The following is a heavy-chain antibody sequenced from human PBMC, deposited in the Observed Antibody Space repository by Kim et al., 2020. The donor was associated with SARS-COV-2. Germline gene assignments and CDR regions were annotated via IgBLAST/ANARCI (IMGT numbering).Heavy chain of an antibody. J-gene: IGHJ4*02. D-gene: IGHD3-9*01. CDR3: ARGHGLVTLSY. V-gene: IGHV1-2*02. Sequence: TNYAQKFQGRVTMTRDTSISTAYMELSRLRSDDTAVYYCARGHGLVTLSYWGQGTLVTVSS. CDR2: T.